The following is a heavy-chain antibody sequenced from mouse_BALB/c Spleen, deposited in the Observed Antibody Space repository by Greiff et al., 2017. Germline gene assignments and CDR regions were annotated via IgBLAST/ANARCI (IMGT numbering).Heavy chain of an antibody. CDR3: TRGYDGYAMDY. J-gene: IGHJ4*01. Sequence: VQLQQSGTVLARPGASVKMSCKASGYTFTSYWLHWVKQRPGQGLEWIGAIYPGNSDTSYNQKFKGKAKLTAVTSTSTAYMELSSLTNEDSAVYYCTRGYDGYAMDYWGQGTSVTVSS. V-gene: IGHV1-5*01. D-gene: IGHD2-14*01. CDR1: GYTFTSYW. CDR2: IYPGNSDT.